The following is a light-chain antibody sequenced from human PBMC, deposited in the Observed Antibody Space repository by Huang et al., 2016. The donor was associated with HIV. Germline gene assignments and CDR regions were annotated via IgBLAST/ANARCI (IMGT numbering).Light chain of an antibody. CDR2: CTS. V-gene: IGKV3-15*01. CDR3: QQYNNWPRT. CDR1: QSVAGN. Sequence: EIVMTQSPATLSVSAGERATLSCRASQSVAGNLAWYHQHPGQAPRLLIYCTSTRASGIAARCSGSGSGKQFTLTISSLQSEDAAIYYCQQYNNWPRTFGQGTKVEI. J-gene: IGKJ1*01.